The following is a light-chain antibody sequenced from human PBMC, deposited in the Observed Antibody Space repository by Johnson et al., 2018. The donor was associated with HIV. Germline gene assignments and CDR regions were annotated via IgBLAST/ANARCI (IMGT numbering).Light chain of an antibody. CDR3: GTWDSSLSAGGG. V-gene: IGLV1-51*02. CDR2: ENS. CDR1: SSNIGNNY. Sequence: QSVLTQPPSVSAAPGQKVTISCSGSSSNIGNNYVTWYQQFPGTAPKLLMYENSRRPSGTPDRFSGSKSGTSATLTITGLQPGDEADYYCGTWDSSLSAGGGFGTGTKVTVL. J-gene: IGLJ1*01.